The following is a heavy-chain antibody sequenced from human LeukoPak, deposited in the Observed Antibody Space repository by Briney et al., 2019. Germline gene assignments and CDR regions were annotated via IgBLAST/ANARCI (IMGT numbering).Heavy chain of an antibody. D-gene: IGHD1-26*01. CDR3: ARDFKRTLAFSGSYYVGGY. V-gene: IGHV1-2*02. Sequence: GASVKVSCKASGYTFTGYYIHWVRQAPGQGLEWVGWINPNGGGTNYAQKFQGRVTMTRDTSISTAYMELSRLRSDDTAVYYCARDFKRTLAFSGSYYVGGYWGQGTLVTVSS. CDR2: INPNGGGT. CDR1: GYTFTGYY. J-gene: IGHJ4*02.